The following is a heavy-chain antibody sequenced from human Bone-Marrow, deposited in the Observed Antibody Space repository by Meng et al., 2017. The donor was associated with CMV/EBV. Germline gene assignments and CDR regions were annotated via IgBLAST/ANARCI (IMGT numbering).Heavy chain of an antibody. D-gene: IGHD2-2*01. CDR2: INHGGST. CDR3: ARAPANIVVVPAGRGGNYFDS. V-gene: IGHV4-34*01. CDR1: GYY. Sequence: GYYWSWIRQPRGQGLEWIGEINHGGSTNYNQSLKNRVTISVDTTMTQVSLKLSTESAADMAVDYGARAPANIVVVPAGRGGNYFDSWGQGTLVTVSS. J-gene: IGHJ4*02.